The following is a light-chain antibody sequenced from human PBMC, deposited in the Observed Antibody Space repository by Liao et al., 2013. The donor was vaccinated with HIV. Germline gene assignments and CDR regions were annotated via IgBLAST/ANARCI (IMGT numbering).Light chain of an antibody. CDR2: YDS. CDR1: NIGSKS. Sequence: SYVLTQPPSLSVAPGKTAIITCGGNNIGSKSVHWYQQKPGQAPVLVISYDSDRPSGIPERFSGSNSGNTATLTISRVEAADEADYYCQVWDSGSDLWVFGGGTKLTVL. V-gene: IGLV3-21*04. J-gene: IGLJ3*02. CDR3: QVWDSGSDLWV.